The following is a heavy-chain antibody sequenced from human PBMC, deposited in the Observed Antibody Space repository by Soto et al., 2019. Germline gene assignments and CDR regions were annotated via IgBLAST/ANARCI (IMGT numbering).Heavy chain of an antibody. CDR3: AREEGLLNWFAP. Sequence: PGGSLRLSCAASGFTFSSYSMNWVRQAPGKGREWVSYISSSSSTIYYADSVKGRFTISRDNAKNSLYLQMNSLRAADTAVYYCAREEGLLNWFAPWGQGTLVTVSS. V-gene: IGHV3-48*01. CDR1: GFTFSSYS. D-gene: IGHD1-26*01. J-gene: IGHJ5*02. CDR2: ISSSSSTI.